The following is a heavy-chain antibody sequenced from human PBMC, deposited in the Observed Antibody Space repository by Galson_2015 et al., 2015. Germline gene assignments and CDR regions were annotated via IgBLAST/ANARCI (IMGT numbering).Heavy chain of an antibody. CDR3: AKDYQLIDY. J-gene: IGHJ4*02. CDR1: GITFSCYP. Sequence: SLRLSCAASGITFSCYPMSWVRQAPGKGLEWVSTISASGGRTFYADSVKGRFTISRDNSKNTVFLQMNSLRAEDTAVYFCAKDYQLIDYWGQGTLVTVSS. V-gene: IGHV3-23*01. D-gene: IGHD5-24*01. CDR2: ISASGGRT.